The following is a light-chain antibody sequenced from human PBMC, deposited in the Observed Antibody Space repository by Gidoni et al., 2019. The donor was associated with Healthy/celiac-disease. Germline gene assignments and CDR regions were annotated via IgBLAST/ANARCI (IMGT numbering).Light chain of an antibody. J-gene: IGKJ2*01. V-gene: IGKV3-11*01. CDR2: DAS. CDR3: QQRSNWSYT. Sequence: EIVLPQSPATLSLSPGERATLSCRASQSVSSYLAWYQQKPGQAPRLLIYDASNRATGIPARFSGSGSGTDLTLSISSLEPEDFAVYYCQQRSNWSYTFGQGTKLEIK. CDR1: QSVSSY.